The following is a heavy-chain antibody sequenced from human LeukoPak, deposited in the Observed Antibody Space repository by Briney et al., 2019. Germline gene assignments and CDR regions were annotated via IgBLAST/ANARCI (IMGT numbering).Heavy chain of an antibody. Sequence: GGSLRLSCAASGFTFSSYSMNWVRQAPGKGLEWVSSISSSSSYIYYADSVKGRFTISRDNAKNSLYLQMNSLRAEDTAVYYCARMKIAARPNYYMDVWGKGTTVTVSS. J-gene: IGHJ6*03. CDR1: GFTFSSYS. V-gene: IGHV3-21*01. CDR3: ARMKIAARPNYYMDV. D-gene: IGHD6-6*01. CDR2: ISSSSSYI.